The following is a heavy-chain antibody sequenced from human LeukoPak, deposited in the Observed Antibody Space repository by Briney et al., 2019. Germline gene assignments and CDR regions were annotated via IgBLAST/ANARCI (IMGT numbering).Heavy chain of an antibody. V-gene: IGHV3-23*01. Sequence: GGSLRLSCAASGFTFSSYAMSWVRRAPGKGLEWVSAISGSDGSTYYADSVKGRFTISRDNSKNTLYLQMNSLSAEDTAVYYCAKDRKAASPFDPWGQGTLVTVSS. D-gene: IGHD6-13*01. CDR2: ISGSDGST. J-gene: IGHJ5*02. CDR1: GFTFSSYA. CDR3: AKDRKAASPFDP.